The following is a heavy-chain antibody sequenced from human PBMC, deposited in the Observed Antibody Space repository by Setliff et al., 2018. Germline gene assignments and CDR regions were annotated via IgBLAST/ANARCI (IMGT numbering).Heavy chain of an antibody. CDR1: GYTFSNYG. CDR3: ARDVFPYHYEGAFDI. Sequence: ASVKVSCKASGYTFSNYGISWVRQAPGQGLEWMGWISAFNGNTNYAQKFQGRVTMTRDTSTSTVYMDMSSLRSEDTAVYYCARDVFPYHYEGAFDIWGQGTMVTVSS. CDR2: ISAFNGNT. D-gene: IGHD3-22*01. V-gene: IGHV1-18*01. J-gene: IGHJ3*02.